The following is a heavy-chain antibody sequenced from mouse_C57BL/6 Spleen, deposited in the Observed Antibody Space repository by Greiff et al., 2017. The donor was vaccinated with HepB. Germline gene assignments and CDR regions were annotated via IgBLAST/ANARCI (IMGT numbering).Heavy chain of an antibody. J-gene: IGHJ1*03. CDR3: ARDYGSTPGYFDV. V-gene: IGHV1-59*01. Sequence: VQLQQPGAELVRPGTSVKLSCKASGYTFTSYWMHWVKQRPGQGLEWIGVIDPSDSYTNYNQKFKGKATLTVDTSSSTAYMQLSSLTSEDSAVYYCARDYGSTPGYFDVWGTGTTGTVSS. CDR1: GYTFTSYW. CDR2: IDPSDSYT. D-gene: IGHD1-1*01.